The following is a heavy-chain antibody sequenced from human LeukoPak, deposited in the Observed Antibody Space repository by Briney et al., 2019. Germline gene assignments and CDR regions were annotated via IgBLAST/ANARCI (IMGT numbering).Heavy chain of an antibody. Sequence: GGSLRLSCAASGFTFRAYAMNWVRQAPGKGLEWVAVISGGGCSTYYADSVRGRVTISRDNSKNTLYLQMNSLRAEDTAVYYCARDKRRGYSSSWYFDYWGQGTLVTVSS. CDR1: GFTFRAYA. J-gene: IGHJ4*02. CDR2: ISGGGCST. V-gene: IGHV3-23*01. D-gene: IGHD6-13*01. CDR3: ARDKRRGYSSSWYFDY.